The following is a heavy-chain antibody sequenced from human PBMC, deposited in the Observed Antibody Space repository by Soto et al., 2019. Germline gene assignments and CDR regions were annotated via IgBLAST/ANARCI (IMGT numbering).Heavy chain of an antibody. D-gene: IGHD7-27*01. CDR3: AHSLIPNWGSRGAFDY. V-gene: IGHV2-5*02. CDR2: IYWDVDK. J-gene: IGHJ4*02. Sequence: QITLKESGPTLVKPTQTLTLTCTFSGFSLSTSGVGVGWIRQPPGKALEWLALIYWDVDKRYSPSLKSRLTITXXPXKXRVVLTMTNTDPVDTATYYCAHSLIPNWGSRGAFDYWGQGTLVTVSS. CDR1: GFSLSTSGVG.